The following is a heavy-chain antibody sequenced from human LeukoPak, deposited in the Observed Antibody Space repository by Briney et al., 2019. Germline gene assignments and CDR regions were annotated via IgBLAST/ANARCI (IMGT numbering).Heavy chain of an antibody. CDR1: GFTFSSYA. CDR3: AKGQWQLDYFDY. J-gene: IGHJ4*02. D-gene: IGHD6-19*01. CDR2: ISGSGGST. V-gene: IGHV3-23*01. Sequence: GGSLRLSSAASGFTFSSYAMSWVRQAPGKGLEWVSAISGSGGSTYYADSVKGRFTISRDNSKNTLYLQMNSLRAEDTAVYYCAKGQWQLDYFDYWGQGTLVTVSS.